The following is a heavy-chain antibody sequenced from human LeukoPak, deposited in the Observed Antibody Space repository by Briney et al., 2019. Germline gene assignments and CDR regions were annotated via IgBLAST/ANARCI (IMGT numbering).Heavy chain of an antibody. D-gene: IGHD3-16*01. CDR1: GGSISSYY. Sequence: SETLSLTCTVSGGSISSYYWSWIRQPPGKGLEWIGYIYYSGSTNYNPSLKSRVTISVDTSKNQFSLKLSSVTAADTAVYYCARGASRSRPRLFDYWGQGTLVTVSS. CDR3: ARGASRSRPRLFDY. J-gene: IGHJ4*02. V-gene: IGHV4-59*01. CDR2: IYYSGST.